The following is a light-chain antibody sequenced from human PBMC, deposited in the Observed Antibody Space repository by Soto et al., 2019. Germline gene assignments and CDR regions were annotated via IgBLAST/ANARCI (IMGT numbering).Light chain of an antibody. J-gene: IGKJ3*01. CDR2: GAS. V-gene: IGKV3-20*01. CDR3: QQYGSTLLLT. Sequence: EIVLTQSPGTLSLSPGERATLSCRASQSVSSSYLAWYQQKSGQAPRLLIYGASSRATGIPDRFSGNGSETVVAQTISRLEPEYFAVYYCQQYGSTLLLTFGAETKVDIK. CDR1: QSVSSSY.